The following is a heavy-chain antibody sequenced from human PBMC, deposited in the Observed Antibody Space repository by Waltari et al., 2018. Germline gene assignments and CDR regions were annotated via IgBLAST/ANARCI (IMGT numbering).Heavy chain of an antibody. J-gene: IGHJ4*02. Sequence: EVQIVESGGTLVQTGESLRLSCLVSGFSVRNNYMSWVRQAPGKGREWVSSIQMSGKIFYADSVGGRCAISKDTSKNPVYLQMSGLRAEDTAVYYCTREGGISGYFDFWGQGSLVTVSS. CDR2: IQMSGKI. CDR3: TREGGISGYFDF. D-gene: IGHD2-15*01. CDR1: GFSVRNNY. V-gene: IGHV3-66*01.